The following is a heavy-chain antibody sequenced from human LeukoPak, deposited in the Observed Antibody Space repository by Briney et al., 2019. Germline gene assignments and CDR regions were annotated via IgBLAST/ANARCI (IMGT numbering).Heavy chain of an antibody. J-gene: IGHJ4*02. CDR2: IYPGDSDT. CDR3: ARQPGGDGYKN. V-gene: IGHV5-51*01. D-gene: IGHD5-24*01. Sequence: GAALKISCKGSGYCFTSYWIGWVRQMPGKGLEWMGIIYPGDSDTRYSPSFQGQVTISADKSISTAYRKRSSRKASDPAMYYCARQPGGDGYKNWGQGTLVTVSS. CDR1: GYCFTSYW.